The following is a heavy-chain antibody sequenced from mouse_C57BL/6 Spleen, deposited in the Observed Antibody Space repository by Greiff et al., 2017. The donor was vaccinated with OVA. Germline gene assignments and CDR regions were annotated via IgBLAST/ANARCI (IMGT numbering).Heavy chain of an antibody. V-gene: IGHV1-54*01. Sequence: LQESGAELVRPGTSVKVSCKASGYAFTNYLIEWVKQRPGQGLEWIGVINPGSGGTNYNEKFKGKATLTADKSSSTAYMQLSSLTSEDSAVYFCARSKTMGFAYWGQGTLVTVSA. CDR2: INPGSGGT. CDR1: GYAFTNYL. J-gene: IGHJ3*01. CDR3: ARSKTMGFAY. D-gene: IGHD1-1*02.